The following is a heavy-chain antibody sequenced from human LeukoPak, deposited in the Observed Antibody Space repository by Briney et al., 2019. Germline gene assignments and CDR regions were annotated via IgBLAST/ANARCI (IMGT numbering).Heavy chain of an antibody. V-gene: IGHV3-30*04. CDR1: GFTFSSYA. CDR2: ISYDGSNK. Sequence: PGGSLRLSCAASGFTFSSYAMHWVRQAPGKGLEWVAVISYDGSNKYYADSVKGRFTISRDNSKNTLYLQMNSLRAEDTAVYYCARGVALTGYPPLDYWGQGTLVTVSS. CDR3: ARGVALTGYPPLDY. D-gene: IGHD3-9*01. J-gene: IGHJ4*02.